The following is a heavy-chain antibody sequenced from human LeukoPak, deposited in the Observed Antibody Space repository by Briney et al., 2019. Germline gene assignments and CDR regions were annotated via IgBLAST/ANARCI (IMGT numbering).Heavy chain of an antibody. Sequence: ASVKVSCKASGYAFTSTDINWVRQATGQGLEWMGWMNPNSGNTGYAQKFQGRVTMTRNTSINTAYMELSSLRSEDTAVYYCAREREYSSGPGFDYWAQGTLVTVSS. CDR2: MNPNSGNT. D-gene: IGHD3-22*01. CDR3: AREREYSSGPGFDY. J-gene: IGHJ4*02. V-gene: IGHV1-8*01. CDR1: GYAFTSTD.